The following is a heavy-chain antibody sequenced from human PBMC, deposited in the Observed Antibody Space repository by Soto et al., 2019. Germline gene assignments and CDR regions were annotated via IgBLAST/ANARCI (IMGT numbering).Heavy chain of an antibody. Sequence: QVHLVQSGAEVKKPGASLKVSCKASGYTFTSYGIVWVRQAPGQGLEWMGWISTYSVDTKYAQKFEGRVTMSTDTATTTAYMDLTSLTSDDTATYYCARGGFAYGYLDFWGQGALATVSS. J-gene: IGHJ4*02. V-gene: IGHV1-18*01. D-gene: IGHD5-18*01. CDR1: GYTFTSYG. CDR2: ISTYSVDT. CDR3: ARGGFAYGYLDF.